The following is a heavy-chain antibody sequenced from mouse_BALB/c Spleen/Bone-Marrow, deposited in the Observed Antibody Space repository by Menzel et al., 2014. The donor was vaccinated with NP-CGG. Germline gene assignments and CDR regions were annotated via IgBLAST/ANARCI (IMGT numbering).Heavy chain of an antibody. CDR3: ARRDGGPMDY. CDR1: GFTFSNYG. CDR2: ISSGGSYT. J-gene: IGHJ4*01. Sequence: EVHLVESGGDLVKPGGSLKLSCAASGFTFSNYGMSWVRQTPDKRLEWVATISSGGSYTYYLDSVKGRFTISRDNAKNALYLQMSSLKSEDTAMYYCARRDGGPMDYWGQGTSVTVSS. V-gene: IGHV5-6*01. D-gene: IGHD2-3*01.